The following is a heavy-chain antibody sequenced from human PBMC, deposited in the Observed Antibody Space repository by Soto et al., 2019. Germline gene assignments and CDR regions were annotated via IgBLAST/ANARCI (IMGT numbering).Heavy chain of an antibody. Sequence: TLSLTCTVSGVSISSYYWSWIRQPPGKGLEWIGYIYYSGSTNYNPSLKSRVTISVDTSKNQFSLKLSSVTAADTAVYYCARDRIFGVDYYGMDVWGQGTTVTVSS. CDR3: ARDRIFGVDYYGMDV. V-gene: IGHV4-59*01. J-gene: IGHJ6*02. D-gene: IGHD3-3*01. CDR2: IYYSGST. CDR1: GVSISSYY.